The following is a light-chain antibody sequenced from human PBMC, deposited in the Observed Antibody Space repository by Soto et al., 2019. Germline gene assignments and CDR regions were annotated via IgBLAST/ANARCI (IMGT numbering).Light chain of an antibody. Sequence: QSALTQPASVSASPGQSIAISCSGTSSDVGAYDYVSLYQHHPGKAPKLIIYEVTYRPSGVSNRFSASKSGNTASLTISGLQAEDEADYYCSSYTRSSTYVFGTGTQLTVL. CDR3: SSYTRSSTYV. J-gene: IGLJ1*01. CDR2: EVT. CDR1: SSDVGAYDY. V-gene: IGLV2-14*01.